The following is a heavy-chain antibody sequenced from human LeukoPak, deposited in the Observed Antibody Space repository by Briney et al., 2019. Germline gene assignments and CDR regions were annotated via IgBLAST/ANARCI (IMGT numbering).Heavy chain of an antibody. V-gene: IGHV5-51*01. J-gene: IGHJ4*02. Sequence: GESLKISCKGSGYSFTSSWIGWVRQMPGKGLEWMGIIYPDDSDTRYRPSFQGQVTISADKSISTAYLQWSSLNTSDTAMYYCARYTDHYYFDYWGQGTLVTVSS. CDR3: ARYTDHYYFDY. CDR1: GYSFTSSW. CDR2: IYPDDSDT. D-gene: IGHD1-1*01.